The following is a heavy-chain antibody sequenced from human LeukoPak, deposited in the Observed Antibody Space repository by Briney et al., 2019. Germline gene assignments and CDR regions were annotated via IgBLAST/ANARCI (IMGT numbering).Heavy chain of an antibody. D-gene: IGHD3-22*01. V-gene: IGHV3-30*18. CDR2: ISYDGSNK. Sequence: PGGSLRLSCAASGFTFSSYGMHWVRQAPGKGLEWVAVISYDGSNKYYADSVKGRFTIYRDNSKNTLYLQMNSLRAEDTAVYYCAKDRYYDSSGYPYYYGMDVWGQGTTVTVSS. CDR3: AKDRYYDSSGYPYYYGMDV. J-gene: IGHJ6*02. CDR1: GFTFSSYG.